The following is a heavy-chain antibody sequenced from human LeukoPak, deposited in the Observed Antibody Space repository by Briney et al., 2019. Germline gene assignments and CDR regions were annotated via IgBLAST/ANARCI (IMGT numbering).Heavy chain of an antibody. J-gene: IGHJ5*02. CDR1: SYTFTNYA. D-gene: IGHD3-3*01. V-gene: IGHV1-18*01. CDR2: ISAYNGNT. CDR3: ARGLEWLTRRHTWFDP. Sequence: ASVKVSCKASSYTFTNYAFTWVRQAPGQGLEWMGWISAYNGNTNYAQKLQGRVTMTTDTSTSTAYMELRSLRADDTAVYYCARGLEWLTRRHTWFDPWGQGTLVTVSS.